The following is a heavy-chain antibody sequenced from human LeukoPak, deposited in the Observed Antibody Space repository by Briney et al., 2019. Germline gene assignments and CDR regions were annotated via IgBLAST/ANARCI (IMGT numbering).Heavy chain of an antibody. CDR1: AFTLSSND. J-gene: IGHJ6*03. Sequence: GGSLRLSCAASAFTLSSNDMSWVRHAPGEGLECISVIYSGGSTDYADSVKGRFTISRDNAKNSVYLQMNSLRAEDTAVYYCARDRLLEDRDYYYYYYMDVWGKGTTVTVSS. CDR2: IYSGGST. D-gene: IGHD1-1*01. CDR3: ARDRLLEDRDYYYYYYMDV. V-gene: IGHV3-53*01.